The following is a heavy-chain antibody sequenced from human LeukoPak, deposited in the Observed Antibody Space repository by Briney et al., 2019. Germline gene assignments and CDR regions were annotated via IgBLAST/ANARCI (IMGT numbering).Heavy chain of an antibody. CDR2: ISAYNGNT. Sequence: ASVKVSCKASGYTFTSYVLSWVRQAPGQGLEWMGWISAYNGNTNYAQKLQGRVTMTTDTSTSTAYMELRSLRSDDTAVYYCAISTLFSAAMNFDYWGQGTLVTVSS. CDR1: GYTFTSYV. CDR3: AISTLFSAAMNFDY. J-gene: IGHJ4*02. V-gene: IGHV1-18*04. D-gene: IGHD2-2*01.